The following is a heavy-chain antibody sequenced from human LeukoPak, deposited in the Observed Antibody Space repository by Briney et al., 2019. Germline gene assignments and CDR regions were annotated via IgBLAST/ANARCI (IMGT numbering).Heavy chain of an antibody. J-gene: IGHJ4*02. CDR3: ARSDYGDYEGQYYFDY. V-gene: IGHV4-34*01. D-gene: IGHD4-17*01. Sequence: SETLSLTCAVYGGSFSDYYWTWIRQPPGKGLEWIGEINHSGSTNCNPSLNSRVTISVGTSKNQFSPKLSSVTAADTAVYYCARSDYGDYEGQYYFDYWGQGTLVTVSS. CDR2: INHSGST. CDR1: GGSFSDYY.